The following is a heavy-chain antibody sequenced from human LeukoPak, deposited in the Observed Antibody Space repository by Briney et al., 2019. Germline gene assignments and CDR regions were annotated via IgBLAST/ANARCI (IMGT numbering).Heavy chain of an antibody. CDR3: ARNVVVVAATRDAFDI. V-gene: IGHV4-59*01. J-gene: IGHJ3*02. CDR1: GGSISNYY. Sequence: SETLSLTCTVSGGSISNYYWNWIRQPPGKGLEWIGYIYYTGSTNYNPSLKSRVTMSVDTSKNQFSLKLRSVTAADTAVYYCARNVVVVAATRDAFDIWGQGTMVTVSS. CDR2: IYYTGST. D-gene: IGHD2-15*01.